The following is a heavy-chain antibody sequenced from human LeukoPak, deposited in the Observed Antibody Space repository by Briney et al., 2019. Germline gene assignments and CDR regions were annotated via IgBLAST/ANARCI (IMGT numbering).Heavy chain of an antibody. CDR1: GGSISSGSYY. Sequence: SETLSLTCTVSGGSISSGSYYWSWIRQPAGKGLEWIGRIYTSGSTNYNPSLKSRVTISVDRSKNQFSLKLSSVTAADTAVYYCARDGGGLTVTAGLDYWGQGTLVTVSS. CDR3: ARDGGGLTVTAGLDY. D-gene: IGHD4-11*01. CDR2: IYTSGST. J-gene: IGHJ4*02. V-gene: IGHV4-61*02.